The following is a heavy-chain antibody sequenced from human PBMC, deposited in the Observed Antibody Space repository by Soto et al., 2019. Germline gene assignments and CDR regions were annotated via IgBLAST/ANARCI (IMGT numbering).Heavy chain of an antibody. CDR1: GGTFSSNA. D-gene: IGHD1-1*01. CDR2: IIPIFGTA. J-gene: IGHJ6*02. CDR3: ALEGYYYGMDV. Sequence: QVQLVQSGAEVKKPGSSVKVSCKASGGTFSSNAISWVRQAHGQGLEWMGGIIPIFGTANYAQKFQGRVTITADESTSTAYMELSRLRSEDTAVYYCALEGYYYGMDVWGQGTTVTVSS. V-gene: IGHV1-69*12.